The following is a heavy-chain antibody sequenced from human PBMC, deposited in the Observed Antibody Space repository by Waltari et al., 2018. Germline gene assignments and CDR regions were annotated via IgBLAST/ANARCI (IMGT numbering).Heavy chain of an antibody. CDR3: ASAMTYYDILTGYYPLDY. CDR1: GGTFSSYA. V-gene: IGHV1-69*12. CDR2: IIPIFGTA. D-gene: IGHD3-9*01. J-gene: IGHJ4*02. Sequence: QVQLVQSGAEVKKPGSSVKVSCKASGGTFSSYAISWVRQAPGHGLEWMGGIIPIFGTANYAQKFQGRVTITADESTSTAYMELSSLRSEDTAVYYCASAMTYYDILTGYYPLDYWGQGTLVTVSS.